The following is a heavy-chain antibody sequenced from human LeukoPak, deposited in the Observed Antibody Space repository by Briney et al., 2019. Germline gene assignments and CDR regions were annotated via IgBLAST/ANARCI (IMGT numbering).Heavy chain of an antibody. J-gene: IGHJ4*02. V-gene: IGHV3-7*01. CDR3: ARSVGYNYWSYFAY. D-gene: IGHD5-24*01. Sequence: PGESLRLSCATSGFTFSNYWMSWVRQAPGKGLEWVANIKQDGSEKCYVDSVRGRFTISRDNAKNSLYLQMNSLRAEDTAMYYCARSVGYNYWSYFAYWGQGTLVTVSS. CDR1: GFTFSNYW. CDR2: IKQDGSEK.